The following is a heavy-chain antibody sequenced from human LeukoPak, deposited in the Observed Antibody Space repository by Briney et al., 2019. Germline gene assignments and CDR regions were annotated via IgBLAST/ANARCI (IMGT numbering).Heavy chain of an antibody. CDR3: ARGARVSYSSSWDNFDY. D-gene: IGHD6-13*01. Sequence: TSETLSLTCAVYGGSFSGYYWSWIRQPPVKGLEWIGEINHSGSTNYNPSLKSRVTISVDTSKNQFSLKLSSVTAADTAVYYCARGARVSYSSSWDNFDYWGQGTLVTVSS. V-gene: IGHV4-34*01. CDR2: INHSGST. CDR1: GGSFSGYY. J-gene: IGHJ4*02.